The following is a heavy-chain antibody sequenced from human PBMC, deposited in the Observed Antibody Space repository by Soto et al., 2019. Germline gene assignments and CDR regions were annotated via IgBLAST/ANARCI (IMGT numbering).Heavy chain of an antibody. Sequence: HPGGSLRLSCAASGFTFSSYEMNWVRQAPGKGLEWVSYISSSGSTIYYADSVKGRFTISRDNAKNSLYLQMNSLRAEDTAVYYCARTSGSSGWTALDYWGQGTLVTVSS. D-gene: IGHD5-12*01. J-gene: IGHJ4*02. V-gene: IGHV3-48*03. CDR1: GFTFSSYE. CDR2: ISSSGSTI. CDR3: ARTSGSSGWTALDY.